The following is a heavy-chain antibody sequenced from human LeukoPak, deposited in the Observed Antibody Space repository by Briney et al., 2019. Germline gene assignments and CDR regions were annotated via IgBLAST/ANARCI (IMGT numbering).Heavy chain of an antibody. Sequence: KPGESLKISCKGSGYSFTTFWIAWVRQMPGKGLEWMGIIYPGDSDTKYSPSFQGQATISVDKSISTAYLQWSSLKASDSAMYYCARSPGRYYFDFWGQGTLVTVSS. CDR2: IYPGDSDT. CDR1: GYSFTTFW. V-gene: IGHV5-51*01. J-gene: IGHJ4*02. D-gene: IGHD1-14*01. CDR3: ARSPGRYYFDF.